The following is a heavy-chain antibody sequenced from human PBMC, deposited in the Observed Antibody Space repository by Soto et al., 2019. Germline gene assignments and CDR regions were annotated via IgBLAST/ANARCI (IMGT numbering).Heavy chain of an antibody. J-gene: IGHJ6*02. Sequence: SETLSLTCTVSGGSISSGDYYWSWIRQPPGKGLEWIGYIYYSGSTYYNPSLKSRVTISVDTSKNQFSLKLSSVTAADTAVYYCARDRVVASLGYYYYGMDVWGQGTTVTVSS. CDR1: GGSISSGDYY. V-gene: IGHV4-30-4*01. CDR2: IYYSGST. CDR3: ARDRVVASLGYYYYGMDV. D-gene: IGHD5-12*01.